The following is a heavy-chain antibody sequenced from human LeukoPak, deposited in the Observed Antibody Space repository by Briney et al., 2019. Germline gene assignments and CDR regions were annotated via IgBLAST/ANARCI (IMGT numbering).Heavy chain of an antibody. J-gene: IGHJ4*02. V-gene: IGHV4-59*01. D-gene: IGHD3-22*01. CDR1: GGSISSYY. Sequence: SETLSLTCTVSGGSISSYYWSWIRQPPGKGLEWIGYIYYSGSTNYNPSLKSRVTISVDTSKNQFSLKLSSVTAADTAVYYCAREGNFYDSSHYFDYWGQGTLVTVSS. CDR2: IYYSGST. CDR3: AREGNFYDSSHYFDY.